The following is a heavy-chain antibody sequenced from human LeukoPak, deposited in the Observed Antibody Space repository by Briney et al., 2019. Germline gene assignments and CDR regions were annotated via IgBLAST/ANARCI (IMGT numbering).Heavy chain of an antibody. D-gene: IGHD2-2*01. Sequence: GGSLRLSCAASGFTDSSNYVSWVRQAPGKGLEWVSVIYAGGSMYFGDSVRDRFTISRDNSKNTVFLQMNSLRIEDTAVYYCARGNVLVPGANHFDFWGQGTLVTVSS. CDR1: GFTDSSNY. V-gene: IGHV3-66*01. J-gene: IGHJ4*02. CDR3: ARGNVLVPGANHFDF. CDR2: IYAGGSM.